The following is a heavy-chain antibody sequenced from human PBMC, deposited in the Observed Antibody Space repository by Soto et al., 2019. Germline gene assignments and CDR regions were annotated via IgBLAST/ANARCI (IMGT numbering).Heavy chain of an antibody. CDR2: INHSGST. CDR3: ARSAGGSSRGHDY. D-gene: IGHD6-6*01. Sequence: PSETLSLTCAVYGGSFSGYYWSWIRQPPGKGLEWTGEINHSGSTNYNPSLKSRVTISVDTSKNQFSLKLSSVTAADTAVYYCARSAGGSSRGHDYWGQGTLVTVSS. CDR1: GGSFSGYY. V-gene: IGHV4-34*01. J-gene: IGHJ4*02.